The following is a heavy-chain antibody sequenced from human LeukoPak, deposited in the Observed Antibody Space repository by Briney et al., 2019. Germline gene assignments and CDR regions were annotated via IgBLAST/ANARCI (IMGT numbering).Heavy chain of an antibody. Sequence: PSETLSLTCTVSGGSISSYYWSWIRQPPGKGLEWIGYIYYSGSTNYNPSLKSRVTISVDTSKNQFSLKLSSVTAADTAVYYCARGREYYGSGSYYAISDYWGQGTLVTVSS. CDR2: IYYSGST. CDR1: GGSISSYY. CDR3: ARGREYYGSGSYYAISDY. J-gene: IGHJ4*02. D-gene: IGHD3-10*01. V-gene: IGHV4-59*12.